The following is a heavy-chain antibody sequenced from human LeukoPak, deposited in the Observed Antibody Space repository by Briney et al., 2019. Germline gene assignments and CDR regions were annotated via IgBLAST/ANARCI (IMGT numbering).Heavy chain of an antibody. Sequence: GGSLRLSCAASGFTFSNAWMSWVRQAPGKGLEWVGHIRSRTDGGTIDYAAPVKGRFTISRDDSKNMLYLQMNSLKTEDTAVYYCSTFGYDYYFDYWGQGTLVTVSS. CDR2: IRSRTDGGTI. D-gene: IGHD5-12*01. CDR3: STFGYDYYFDY. V-gene: IGHV3-15*01. J-gene: IGHJ4*02. CDR1: GFTFSNAW.